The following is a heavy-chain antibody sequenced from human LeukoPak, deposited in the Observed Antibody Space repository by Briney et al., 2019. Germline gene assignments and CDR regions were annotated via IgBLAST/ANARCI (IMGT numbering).Heavy chain of an antibody. CDR1: GYTFNTYG. CDR3: ARVRTWGYYYYYMDV. V-gene: IGHV1-69*06. CDR2: IIPIFGTA. D-gene: IGHD3-16*01. Sequence: SVKVSCKASGYTFNTYGITWVRQAPGQGLEWMGGIIPIFGTANYAQKFQGRVPITADKSTSTAYMELSSLRSEDTAVYYCARVRTWGYYYYYMDVWGKGTTVTVSS. J-gene: IGHJ6*03.